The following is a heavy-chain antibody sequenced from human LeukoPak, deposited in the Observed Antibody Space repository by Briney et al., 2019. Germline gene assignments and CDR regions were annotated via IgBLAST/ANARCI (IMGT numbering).Heavy chain of an antibody. V-gene: IGHV4-39*01. J-gene: IGHJ5*02. D-gene: IGHD3-3*01. Sequence: SETLSLTCTVSGGSISSSNYYWGWIRQPPGKGLEWIGSIYYSGSTYYNPSLKSRVTISVDTSKNQFSLKVNSVTAADTAVYYCARTRITIFFRLGSWFDPWGQGTLVTVSS. CDR3: ARTRITIFFRLGSWFDP. CDR1: GGSISSSNYY. CDR2: IYYSGST.